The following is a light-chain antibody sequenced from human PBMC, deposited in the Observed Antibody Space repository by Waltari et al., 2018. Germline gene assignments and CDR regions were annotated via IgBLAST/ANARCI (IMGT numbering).Light chain of an antibody. J-gene: IGKJ1*01. V-gene: IGKV3-11*01. Sequence: EVVLTQSPATLSLSPGERATLSCRASQSVRVYLAWYQQKHGQAPRLLIYDASDRATGVPARFSGSGSGTDFTLTISSLEPEDFAVYYCQQRTDRPPVTFGQGTRVEMK. CDR2: DAS. CDR1: QSVRVY. CDR3: QQRTDRPPVT.